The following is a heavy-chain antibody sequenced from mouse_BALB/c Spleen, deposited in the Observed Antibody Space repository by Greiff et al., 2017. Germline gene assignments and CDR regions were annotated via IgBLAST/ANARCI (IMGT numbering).Heavy chain of an antibody. V-gene: IGHV4-1*02. CDR2: INPDSSTI. CDR1: GVDFSRYW. CDR3: ARHGNYGYFDY. Sequence: GVDFSRYWMSWVRQAPGKGLEWIGEINPDSSTINYTPSLKDKFIISRDNAKNTLYLQMSKVRSEDTALYYCARHGNYGYFDYWGQGTTLTVSS. D-gene: IGHD2-1*01. J-gene: IGHJ2*01.